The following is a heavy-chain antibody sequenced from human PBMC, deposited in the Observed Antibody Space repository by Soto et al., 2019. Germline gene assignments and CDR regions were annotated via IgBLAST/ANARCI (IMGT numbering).Heavy chain of an antibody. CDR1: GYGFTSYW. D-gene: IGHD6-13*01. CDR3: ARATGIAAAGYYYYYGMDV. J-gene: IGHJ6*02. V-gene: IGHV5-51*01. Sequence: GESLKISCKGSGYGFTSYWIGWVRQMPGKGLEWMGIIYPGDSDTRYSPSFQGQVTISADKSISTAYLQWSSLKASDTAMYYCARATGIAAAGYYYYYGMDVWGQGTTVTVSS. CDR2: IYPGDSDT.